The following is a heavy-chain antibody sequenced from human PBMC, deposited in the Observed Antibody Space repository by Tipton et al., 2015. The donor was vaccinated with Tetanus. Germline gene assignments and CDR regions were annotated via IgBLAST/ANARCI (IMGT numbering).Heavy chain of an antibody. CDR2: IYYSGST. D-gene: IGHD4-23*01. Sequence: TLSLTCSVSGSSISSYFWSWIRQSPGQGLEWIGLIYYSGSTSYNPSLKSRVTISVDTSKNQLSLKLTSVTAADTAVYYCASMTPVDWYFDLWGRGTLVTVSS. CDR1: GSSISSYF. CDR3: ASMTPVDWYFDL. V-gene: IGHV4-59*01. J-gene: IGHJ2*01.